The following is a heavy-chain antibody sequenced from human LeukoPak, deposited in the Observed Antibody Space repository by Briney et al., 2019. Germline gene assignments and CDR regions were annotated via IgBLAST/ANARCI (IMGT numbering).Heavy chain of an antibody. J-gene: IGHJ6*03. CDR3: ARDGGGGKQQIVATPSRTNYYYYYYMDV. CDR1: GGTFSSYA. D-gene: IGHD5-12*01. Sequence: SVKVSCKASGGTFSSYAISWVRQAPGQGLEWMGGIIPIFGTTNYAQKFQGRVTITTDESTSTAYMELSSLRSEDTAVYYCARDGGGGKQQIVATPSRTNYYYYYYMDVWGKGTTLTVSS. V-gene: IGHV1-69*05. CDR2: IIPIFGTT.